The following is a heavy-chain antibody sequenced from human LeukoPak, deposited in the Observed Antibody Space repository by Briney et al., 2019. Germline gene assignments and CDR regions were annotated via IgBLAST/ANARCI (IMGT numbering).Heavy chain of an antibody. V-gene: IGHV3-66*01. CDR1: GFTVSSNY. J-gene: IGHJ4*02. D-gene: IGHD3-22*01. Sequence: GGSLRLSCAASGFTVSSNYMSWVRQAPGKGLEWVSVIYSGGSTYYADSVKGRFTISRDNSKNTLYLQMNSLRAGDTAVYYCAKDRHYNDSSGYRSYYFDYWGQGTLVTVSS. CDR2: IYSGGST. CDR3: AKDRHYNDSSGYRSYYFDY.